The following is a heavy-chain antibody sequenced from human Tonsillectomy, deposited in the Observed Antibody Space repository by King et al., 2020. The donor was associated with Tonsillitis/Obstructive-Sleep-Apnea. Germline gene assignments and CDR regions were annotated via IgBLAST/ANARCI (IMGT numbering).Heavy chain of an antibody. V-gene: IGHV4-39*01. CDR2: SYYSGST. D-gene: IGHD3-22*01. J-gene: IGHJ4*02. CDR3: ARRDYDCSFDY. CDR1: GGSISSSCYY. Sequence: QLQESGPGLVKPSETLSLTCTVSGGSISSSCYYWAWIRQPPGKGLEWIGSSYYSGSTYYNPSLKSRVTISVDTSKNQFSLKLSSVTAADTAVYYCARRDYDCSFDYWGQGTLVTVSS.